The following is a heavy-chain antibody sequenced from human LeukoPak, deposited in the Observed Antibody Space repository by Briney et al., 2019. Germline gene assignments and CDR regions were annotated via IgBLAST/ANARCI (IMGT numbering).Heavy chain of an antibody. CDR2: IKSKTDGGTT. J-gene: IGHJ4*02. CDR3: TTAGPYYGSGSIPLDY. D-gene: IGHD3-10*01. V-gene: IGHV3-15*01. Sequence: GGSLRLSCAASGFTFSNAWMSWVRQAPEKGLEWVGRIKSKTDGGTTDYAAPVKGRFTISRDDSKNTLYLQMNSLKTEDTAVYYCTTAGPYYGSGSIPLDYWGQGTLVTVSS. CDR1: GFTFSNAW.